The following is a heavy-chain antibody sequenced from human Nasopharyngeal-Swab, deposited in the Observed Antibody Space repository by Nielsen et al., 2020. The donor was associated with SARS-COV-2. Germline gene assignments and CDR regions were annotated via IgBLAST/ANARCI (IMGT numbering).Heavy chain of an antibody. CDR1: GFTFDDYT. CDR2: ISGSGGST. CDR3: AKDYYDSSGYYYV. V-gene: IGHV3-23*01. J-gene: IGHJ4*02. Sequence: GGSLRLSCAASGFTFDDYTMHWVRQAPGKGLEWVSAISGSGGSTYYADSVKGRFTISRDNSKNTLYLQMNSLRAEDTAVYYCAKDYYDSSGYYYVWGQGTLVTVSS. D-gene: IGHD3-22*01.